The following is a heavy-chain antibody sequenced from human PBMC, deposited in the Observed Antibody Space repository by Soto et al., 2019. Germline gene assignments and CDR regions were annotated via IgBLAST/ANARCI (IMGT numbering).Heavy chain of an antibody. V-gene: IGHV1-69*13. CDR3: ARDCIKDSSGCVPLDY. CDR1: GGTFSSYA. D-gene: IGHD3-22*01. Sequence: GASVKVSCKASGGTFSSYAISWVRQAPGQGLEWMGGIIPIFGTANYAQKFQGRVTITADESTSTAYMELSSLRSEDTAVYFCARDCIKDSSGCVPLDYWGQGTLVTVSS. J-gene: IGHJ4*02. CDR2: IIPIFGTA.